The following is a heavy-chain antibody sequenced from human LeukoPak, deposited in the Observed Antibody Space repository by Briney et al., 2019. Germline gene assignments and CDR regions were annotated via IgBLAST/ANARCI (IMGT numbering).Heavy chain of an antibody. CDR2: INPNSGGT. Sequence: PAASVKVSCKASGYTFTGYYMHWVRQAPGQGLEWMGWINPNSGGTNYAQKFQGRVTMTRDTSISTAYMELSRLRSDDTAVYYCARDLRWYLSNWFDPWGQGTLVTVSS. D-gene: IGHD4-23*01. J-gene: IGHJ5*02. CDR3: ARDLRWYLSNWFDP. V-gene: IGHV1-2*02. CDR1: GYTFTGYY.